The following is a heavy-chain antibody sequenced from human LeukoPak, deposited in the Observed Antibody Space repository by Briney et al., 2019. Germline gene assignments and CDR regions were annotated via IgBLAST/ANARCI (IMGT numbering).Heavy chain of an antibody. V-gene: IGHV1-2*06. CDR2: INPNSGGT. Sequence: ASVKVSCKASGYTFTSYYMHWVRQAPGQGLEWMGRINPNSGGTNYAQKFQGRVTMTRDTSISTAYMELSRLRSDDTAVYYCARVFKGYYDSSGYSIFDYWGQGTLVTVSS. J-gene: IGHJ4*02. CDR3: ARVFKGYYDSSGYSIFDY. CDR1: GYTFTSYY. D-gene: IGHD3-22*01.